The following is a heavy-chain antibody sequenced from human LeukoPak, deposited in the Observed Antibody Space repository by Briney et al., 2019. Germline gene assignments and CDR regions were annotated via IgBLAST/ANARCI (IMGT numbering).Heavy chain of an antibody. D-gene: IGHD1-26*01. Sequence: SETLSLTCAVYGGSFSGYYWSWIRQPPGKGLEWIGEINHSGSTNYNPSLKSRVTISVDTSKNQFSLKLSSVTAADTAVYYCARHGDRYSWFDPWGQGTLVTVSS. J-gene: IGHJ5*02. CDR3: ARHGDRYSWFDP. CDR2: INHSGST. V-gene: IGHV4-34*01. CDR1: GGSFSGYY.